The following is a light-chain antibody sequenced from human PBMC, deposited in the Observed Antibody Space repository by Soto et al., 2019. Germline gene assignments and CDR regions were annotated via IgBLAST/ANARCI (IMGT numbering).Light chain of an antibody. V-gene: IGLV2-14*01. CDR2: EVS. CDR1: SSDVGGYNY. J-gene: IGLJ3*02. Sequence: QSALTQPASVSGSPGQSITISCTGTSSDVGGYNYVSWYQQHPGKAPKLMIYEVSNRPSGVSNRFSGSKSGNTASLTISGLQVEDEADYYCSSSTGSSTWVFGGGTKLTVL. CDR3: SSSTGSSTWV.